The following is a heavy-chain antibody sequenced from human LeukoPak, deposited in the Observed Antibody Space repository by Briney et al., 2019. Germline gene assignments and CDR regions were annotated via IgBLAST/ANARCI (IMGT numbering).Heavy chain of an antibody. CDR2: ISGSGGST. CDR1: GFTFSSYA. CDR3: ARDDSSGKNFDY. J-gene: IGHJ4*02. V-gene: IGHV3-23*01. D-gene: IGHD3-22*01. Sequence: PGGSLRLSCAASGFTFSSYAMSWVRQAPGKGLEWVSAISGSGGSTYYADSVKVRFTISRDNSKNTLYLQMNSLRAEDTAVYYCARDDSSGKNFDYWGQGTLVTVSS.